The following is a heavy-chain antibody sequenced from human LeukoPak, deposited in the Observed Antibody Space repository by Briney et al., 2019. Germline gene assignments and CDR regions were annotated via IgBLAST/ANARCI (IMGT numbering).Heavy chain of an antibody. CDR2: ISGDGETP. Sequence: GGSLRLSCAASGFTFSSYSIYWVRQAPGKGLEHVSAISGDGETPFYADSVKGRFTISRDNSKNTLYLQMGSLRTEDMAVYYCARVGDVTAFDIWGQGTMVTVSS. D-gene: IGHD3-16*01. CDR1: GFTFSSYS. CDR3: ARVGDVTAFDI. J-gene: IGHJ3*02. V-gene: IGHV3-64*02.